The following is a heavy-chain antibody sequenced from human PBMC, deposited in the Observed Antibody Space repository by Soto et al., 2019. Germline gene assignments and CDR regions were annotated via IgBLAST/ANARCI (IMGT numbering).Heavy chain of an antibody. CDR3: ARTQGSGVSDY. J-gene: IGHJ4*02. D-gene: IGHD3-3*01. V-gene: IGHV4-59*01. CDR2: ISHSARI. CDR1: GDSITHNY. Sequence: QVQLQESGPGLVKPSETLSLACSVSGDSITHNYWSWIRQPPGKGLEWIAYISHSARINYNPSLKSRVSISLDTSKKQFSLRVNSLTPADTAVYYCARTQGSGVSDYWGQGTLVTVSS.